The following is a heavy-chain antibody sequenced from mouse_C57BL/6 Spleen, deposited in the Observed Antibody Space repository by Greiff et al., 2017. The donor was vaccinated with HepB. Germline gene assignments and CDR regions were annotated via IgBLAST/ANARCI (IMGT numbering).Heavy chain of an antibody. J-gene: IGHJ3*01. CDR1: GYAFSSSW. CDR2: IYPGDGDT. D-gene: IGHD2-2*01. Sequence: LQESGPELVKPGASVKISCEASGYAFSSSWMNWVKQRPGKGLEWIGRIYPGDGDTNYNGKFKGKATLTADKSSSTAYMQLSSLTSEDSAVYFCARDGGGYDYWGQGTLVTVSA. V-gene: IGHV1-82*01. CDR3: ARDGGGYDY.